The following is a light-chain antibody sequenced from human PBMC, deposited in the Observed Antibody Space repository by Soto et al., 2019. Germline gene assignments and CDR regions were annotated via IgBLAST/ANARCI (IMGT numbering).Light chain of an antibody. CDR2: EVS. CDR3: SSYAGSYV. CDR1: GSDVGGYNY. V-gene: IGLV2-8*01. J-gene: IGLJ1*01. Sequence: QSALTQPPSASGSPGQSVTISCTGTGSDVGGYNYVSWYQQHPGKAPKLMIYEVSKRPSGVPDRFSGSKSGNTASLTVSGLQAEDEADYYCSSYAGSYVFGTGTKLTVL.